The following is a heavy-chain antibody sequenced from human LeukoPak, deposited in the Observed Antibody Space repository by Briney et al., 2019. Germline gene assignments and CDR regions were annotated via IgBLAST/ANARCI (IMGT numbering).Heavy chain of an antibody. CDR2: INSDGSNT. Sequence: GGSLRLSCAASGLTFSSSWMYWVRQAPGKGLGGVSDINSDGSNTRYADSVRGRFTISRDNAKEMVHLQMNSLRAGDTAVYYCARAVSGWQAIDYWGQGTLVTVSS. CDR3: ARAVSGWQAIDY. V-gene: IGHV3-74*01. CDR1: GLTFSSSW. J-gene: IGHJ4*02. D-gene: IGHD6-19*01.